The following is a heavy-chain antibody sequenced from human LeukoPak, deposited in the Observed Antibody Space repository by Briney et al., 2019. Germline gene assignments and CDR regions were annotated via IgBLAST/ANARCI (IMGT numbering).Heavy chain of an antibody. Sequence: SETLSLTCTVSGGSISSGDYYWSWIRQPPGKGLEWIGYIYYSGSTYYNPSLKSRLTISVDTSKNQFSLKLSSVTAADTAVYYCARYDSSGYSQDAFDIWGQGTMVTVSS. D-gene: IGHD3-22*01. CDR3: ARYDSSGYSQDAFDI. J-gene: IGHJ3*02. V-gene: IGHV4-30-4*01. CDR2: IYYSGST. CDR1: GGSISSGDYY.